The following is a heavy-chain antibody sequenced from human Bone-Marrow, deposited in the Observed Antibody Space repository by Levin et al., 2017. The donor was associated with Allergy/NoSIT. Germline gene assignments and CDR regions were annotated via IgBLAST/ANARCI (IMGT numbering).Heavy chain of an antibody. CDR2: IYYNGST. CDR1: GASIRSGAYY. D-gene: IGHD3-10*01. V-gene: IGHV4-30-4*08. Sequence: SETLSLTCTVSGASIRSGAYYWSWVRQPPGQGLEWIGYIYYNGSTYFNPSLKSRVSISVDTSKNQFSLKLSSVTAADTAASYCARVPAGFDGSAMAYDYWGRGSLVTVSS. J-gene: IGHJ4*02. CDR3: ARVPAGFDGSAMAYDY.